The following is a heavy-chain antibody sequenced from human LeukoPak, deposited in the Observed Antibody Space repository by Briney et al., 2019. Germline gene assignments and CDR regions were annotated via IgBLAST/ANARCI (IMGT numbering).Heavy chain of an antibody. Sequence: SETLSLTCTVSGGSISSYYWSWIRQPPGKGLEWVGYIFYSGSTNYNPSLKSRVTISVDTSKNQFSLKLSSVTAADTAVYYCARGGYYDSSGYRSEGDAFDIWGQGTMVTVSS. CDR2: IFYSGST. CDR1: GGSISSYY. V-gene: IGHV4-59*12. D-gene: IGHD3-22*01. J-gene: IGHJ3*02. CDR3: ARGGYYDSSGYRSEGDAFDI.